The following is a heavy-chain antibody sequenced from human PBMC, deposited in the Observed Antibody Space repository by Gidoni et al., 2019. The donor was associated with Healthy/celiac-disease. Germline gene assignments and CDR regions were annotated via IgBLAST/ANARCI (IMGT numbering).Heavy chain of an antibody. CDR1: GGSISSSSYY. D-gene: IGHD4-4*01. CDR3: ARRVGVTSAYYYYYYMDV. CDR2: IYYSGST. J-gene: IGHJ6*03. V-gene: IGHV4-39*01. Sequence: QLQLQESGPGLVKPSETLALTCTVSGGSISSSSYYWGWIRQPPGKGLEWIGSIYYSGSTYYNPSLKSRVTISVDTSKNQFSLKLSSVTAADTAVYYCARRVGVTSAYYYYYYMDVWGKGTTVTVSS.